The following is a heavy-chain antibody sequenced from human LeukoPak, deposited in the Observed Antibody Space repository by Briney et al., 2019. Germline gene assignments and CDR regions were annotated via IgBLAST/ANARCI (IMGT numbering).Heavy chain of an antibody. D-gene: IGHD1-26*01. J-gene: IGHJ5*02. CDR3: TRDSGTYNWLDP. CDR1: GFTFSGSG. Sequence: GGSLRLSCAAPGFTFSGSGIHWVRQSSGKGLEWVGHIDKKDNFYATTSAASVTGRFTISRDDSKNTAYLQMNSLKTEDTALYYCTRDSGTYNWLDPWGQGTLVTVSS. CDR2: IDKKDNFYAT. V-gene: IGHV3-73*01.